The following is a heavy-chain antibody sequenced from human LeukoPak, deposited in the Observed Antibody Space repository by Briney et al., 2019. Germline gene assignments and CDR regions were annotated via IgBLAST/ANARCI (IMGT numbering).Heavy chain of an antibody. CDR3: ARVEYHTGVSFDY. J-gene: IGHJ4*02. V-gene: IGHV3-7*05. Sequence: GTLSLTCGVSGGSITSTNFWSWVRQAPGKGLERVANINQDGSEKYVDSVKGRFTISRDNAKNSLYLQMNSLRAEDTAVYYCARVEYHTGVSFDYWGQGTLVTVSS. CDR2: INQDGSEK. CDR1: GGSITSTNFW. D-gene: IGHD2/OR15-2a*01.